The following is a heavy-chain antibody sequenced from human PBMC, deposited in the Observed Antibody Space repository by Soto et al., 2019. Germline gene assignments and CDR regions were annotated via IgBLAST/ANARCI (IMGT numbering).Heavy chain of an antibody. Sequence: APVKVSSKTSGYTFTNYDISWVRQAPGQGIEWMGWMKPYSGNANYYGQKFQGRVTMSRNNSMNRAYMELNNLVFEATGVYFCTRGGTSGYDWWCNPRREWFESWGPGTLVTVT. D-gene: IGHD2-8*02. CDR1: GYTFTNYD. CDR3: TRGGTSGYDWWCNPRREWFES. J-gene: IGHJ5*01. CDR2: MKPYSGNA. V-gene: IGHV1-8*01.